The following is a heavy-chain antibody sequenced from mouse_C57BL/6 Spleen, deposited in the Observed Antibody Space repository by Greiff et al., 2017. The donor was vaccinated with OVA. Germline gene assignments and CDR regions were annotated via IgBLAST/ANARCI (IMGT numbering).Heavy chain of an antibody. CDR3: ARADYGSSYEGDAMDY. CDR1: GYTFTSYG. D-gene: IGHD1-1*01. CDR2: IYPRSGNT. V-gene: IGHV1-81*01. J-gene: IGHJ4*01. Sequence: VQLQQSGAELARPGASVKLSCKASGYTFTSYGISWVKQRTGQGLEWIGEIYPRSGNTYYNEKFKGKATLTADKSSSTAYMELRSLTSEDSAVYVCARADYGSSYEGDAMDYWGQGTSVTVSS.